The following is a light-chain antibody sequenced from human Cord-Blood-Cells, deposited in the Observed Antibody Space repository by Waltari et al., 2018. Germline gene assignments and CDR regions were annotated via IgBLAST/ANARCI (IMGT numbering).Light chain of an antibody. CDR1: QSISSY. CDR3: QQSYSTPIT. J-gene: IGKJ5*01. V-gene: IGKV1-39*01. Sequence: DIQMTQSPSSLSASVGDRVTINCRASQSISSYLNWYQQKQGKAPKLLIYAASSLQSGVPLRFSGSGAGTDFTLTISSLQPEDFATYYCQQSYSTPITFGQGTRLEIK. CDR2: AAS.